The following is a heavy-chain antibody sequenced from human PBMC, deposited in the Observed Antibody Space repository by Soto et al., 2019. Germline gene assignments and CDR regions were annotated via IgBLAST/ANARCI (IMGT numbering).Heavy chain of an antibody. CDR1: GFTFSDYY. CDR2: INSSSSYT. Sequence: QVQLVESGGGLVKPGGSLRLSCAASGFTFSDYYMSWIRQAPGKGLEWVSYINSSSSYTNYADSVKGRFTISRDNANNSLYLQMNSLRAEDTAVYYCARTIVAAGGRRYFDLWGRGTLVTVSS. CDR3: ARTIVAAGGRRYFDL. J-gene: IGHJ2*01. V-gene: IGHV3-11*05. D-gene: IGHD6-13*01.